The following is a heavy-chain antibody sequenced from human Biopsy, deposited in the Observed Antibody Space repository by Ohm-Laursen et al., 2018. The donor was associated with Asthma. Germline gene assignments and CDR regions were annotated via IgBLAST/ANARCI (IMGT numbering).Heavy chain of an antibody. D-gene: IGHD5-12*01. CDR3: ARGYSGSDRIVYYYSGLEV. J-gene: IGHJ6*02. CDR1: GDSISSENW. Sequence: PGTLSLTCGVSGDSISSENWWTWVRQPPGKGLEWIGEMYHRGTPKYNPPLKSRVTISLDKSKNQFSLNLFSVTAADTAVYYCARGYSGSDRIVYYYSGLEVWGQGTTVTVSS. CDR2: MYHRGTP. V-gene: IGHV4-4*03.